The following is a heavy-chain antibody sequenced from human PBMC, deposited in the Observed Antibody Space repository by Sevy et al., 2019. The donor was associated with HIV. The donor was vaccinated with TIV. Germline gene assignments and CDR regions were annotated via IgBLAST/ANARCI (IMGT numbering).Heavy chain of an antibody. CDR1: GFTFGDYA. J-gene: IGHJ4*02. V-gene: IGHV3-49*03. CDR3: TRALATADTPEYYFDY. CDR2: IRRDSHEPYGGTT. Sequence: GGSLRLSCTSSGFTFGDYAMSWFRQAPGKGLEWVAFIRRDSHEPYGGTTEYAASVKGRFTISRDDSKDIAYLKMNSLKTKDTAVYYCTRALATADTPEYYFDYWGQGILVTVSS. D-gene: IGHD5-12*01.